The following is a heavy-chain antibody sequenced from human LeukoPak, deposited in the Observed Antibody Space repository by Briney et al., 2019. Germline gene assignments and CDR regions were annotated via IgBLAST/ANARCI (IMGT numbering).Heavy chain of an antibody. CDR2: IYYSGST. J-gene: IGHJ4*02. CDR1: GGSISSYY. V-gene: IGHV4-59*08. D-gene: IGHD2-15*01. Sequence: SETLSLTCTVSGGSISSYYWSWIRQPPGKGLEWIGYIYYSGSTNYNPSLKSRVTISVDTSKNQFSLKLSSATAADTAVYYCARSSEDIVVVVAAPDFYFDYWGQGTLVTVSS. CDR3: ARSSEDIVVVVAAPDFYFDY.